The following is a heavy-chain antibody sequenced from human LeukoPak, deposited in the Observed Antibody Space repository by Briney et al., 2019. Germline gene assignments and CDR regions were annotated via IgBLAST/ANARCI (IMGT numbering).Heavy chain of an antibody. CDR2: ISGSGGTT. V-gene: IGHV3-23*01. Sequence: GSLRLSCAASGFTFSSYAMSWVRQAPGKGLEWVSSISGSGGTTYYAASVKGRFTISRDNSKNTLYLQMNSLRAEDTAVYYCARDSWEVLSAIFGVVTTFDYWGQGTLVTVSS. CDR3: ARDSWEVLSAIFGVVTTFDY. CDR1: GFTFSSYA. D-gene: IGHD3-3*01. J-gene: IGHJ4*02.